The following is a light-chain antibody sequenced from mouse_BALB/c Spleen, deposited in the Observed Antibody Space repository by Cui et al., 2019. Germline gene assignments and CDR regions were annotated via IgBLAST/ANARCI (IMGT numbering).Light chain of an antibody. CDR2: LTS. J-gene: IGKJ5*01. V-gene: IGKV4-68*01. Sequence: QIALTQPPALMSASPGEKVTMTCSASSSVSYMYWYQQKPRSSPKPWIYLTSNLASGVPARFSGSGSGTSYSLTISSMEAEDAATYYCQQWSSNPLTFGAGTKLELK. CDR1: SSVSY. CDR3: QQWSSNPLT.